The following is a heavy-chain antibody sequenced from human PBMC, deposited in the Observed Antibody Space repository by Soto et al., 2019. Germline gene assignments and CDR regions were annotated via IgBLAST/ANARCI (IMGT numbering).Heavy chain of an antibody. CDR1: GFTFSSYA. V-gene: IGHV3-23*01. CDR3: AKDHRWSGSWYYFDY. CDR2: ISGSGGST. J-gene: IGHJ4*02. Sequence: LRLSCAASGFTFSSYAMSWVRQAPGKGLEWVSAISGSGGSTYYADAVKGRFTISRDNSKNTLYLQMNSLRAEDTAVYYCAKDHRWSGSWYYFDYWGQGTLVTVSS. D-gene: IGHD6-13*01.